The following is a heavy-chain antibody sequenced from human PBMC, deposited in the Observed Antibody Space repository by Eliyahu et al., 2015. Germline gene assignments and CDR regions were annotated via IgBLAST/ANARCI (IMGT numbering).Heavy chain of an antibody. CDR3: ARGSDYDFWSGYYGF. CDR1: GGSISSRNW. J-gene: IGHJ4*02. Sequence: QVQLQESGPGLVKPSGTLSLTCAVSGGSISSRNWWRWVRQPPGKGLEWIGEIYHSGSTNYNPSLRSRVTISVDKSKKKFSLKLSFVTAADTAVYYCARGSDYDFWSGYYGFWGQGTLVTVSS. CDR2: IYHSGST. V-gene: IGHV4-4*02. D-gene: IGHD3-3*01.